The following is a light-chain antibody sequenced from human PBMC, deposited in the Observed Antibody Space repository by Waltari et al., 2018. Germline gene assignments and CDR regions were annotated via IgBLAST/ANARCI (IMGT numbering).Light chain of an antibody. Sequence: EIVLTQSPATLSLSPGESATLSCRASQTVRGYLAWYQHKLGQAPRLLMSDASKRATGIPARFSGSGSGTDFTLIITSLEPEDFAVYYCQHRSDWPLYTFGQVTKLELK. CDR1: QTVRGY. J-gene: IGKJ2*01. CDR3: QHRSDWPLYT. V-gene: IGKV3-11*01. CDR2: DAS.